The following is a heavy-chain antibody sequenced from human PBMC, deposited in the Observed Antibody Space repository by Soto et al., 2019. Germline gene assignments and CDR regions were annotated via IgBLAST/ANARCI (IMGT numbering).Heavy chain of an antibody. J-gene: IGHJ6*02. CDR2: ISGSGGST. V-gene: IGHV3-23*01. CDR3: ARDGSENDFGNYYYYGMDV. CDR1: GFTFSSYA. D-gene: IGHD3-10*01. Sequence: AGGSLRLSCAASGFTFSSYAMSWVRQAPGKGLEWVSAISGSGGSTYYADSVKGRFTISRDNSKNTLYLQMNSLRAEDTAVYYCARDGSENDFGNYYYYGMDVWGQGTTVTVSS.